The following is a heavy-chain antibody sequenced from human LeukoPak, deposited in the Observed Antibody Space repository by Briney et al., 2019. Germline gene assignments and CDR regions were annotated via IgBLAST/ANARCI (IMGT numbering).Heavy chain of an antibody. D-gene: IGHD5-18*01. J-gene: IGHJ4*02. CDR2: IKQDGSEK. CDR3: ARPLQLLLVGSLGY. V-gene: IGHV3-7*01. Sequence: GRSLRLSCAASGFTFSSYAMHWVRQAPGKGLEWVANIKQDGSEKYYVDSVKGRFTISRDNAKNSLYLQMNSLRAEDTAVYYCARPLQLLLVGSLGYWGQGTLVTVSS. CDR1: GFTFSSYA.